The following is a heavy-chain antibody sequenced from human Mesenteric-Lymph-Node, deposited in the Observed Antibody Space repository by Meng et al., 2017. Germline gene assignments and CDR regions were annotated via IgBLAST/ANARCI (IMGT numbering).Heavy chain of an antibody. CDR2: INHSGST. V-gene: IGHV4-34*01. J-gene: IGHJ5*02. Sequence: SETLSLTCAVYGGSFSGYYWSWIRQPPGKGLEWIGEINHSGSTNYNPSLKSRVTISVDTSKNQFSLKLSSVTAADTAVYYCARGFLITDPNYVWGSYRSGWFDPWGQGTLVTVSS. CDR1: GGSFSGYY. CDR3: ARGFLITDPNYVWGSYRSGWFDP. D-gene: IGHD3-16*02.